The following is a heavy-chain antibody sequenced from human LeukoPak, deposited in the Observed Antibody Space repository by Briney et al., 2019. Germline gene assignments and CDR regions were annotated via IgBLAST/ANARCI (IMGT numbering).Heavy chain of an antibody. CDR1: GFTFSSYG. CDR2: ISSSGGST. CDR3: ARDYSSSGTH. Sequence: GGYLRRSCTASGFTFSSYGMGWVRQAPGKGLEWVSAISSSGGSTYYADSVKGRFTISRDNSKNTLYLQMNSLRAEDTAVYYCARDYSSSGTHWGQGTLVSVSS. D-gene: IGHD3-10*01. J-gene: IGHJ4*02. V-gene: IGHV3-23*01.